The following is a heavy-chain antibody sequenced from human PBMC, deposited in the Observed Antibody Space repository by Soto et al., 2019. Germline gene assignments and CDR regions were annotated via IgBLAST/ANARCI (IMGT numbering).Heavy chain of an antibody. J-gene: IGHJ4*02. CDR3: AHGSGWLSDY. CDR1: GFSISSTAVG. V-gene: IGHV2-5*02. D-gene: IGHD6-19*01. Sequence: QITLKDSGPPLVKHTQNLTLTCTFSGFSISSTAVGVNWIRQPPGKAQEWLALIYLDDDTQDSPSLESRLTITEDSSNNQVVLTMTNMYPVDTATYYCAHGSGWLSDYWGQGTLVNVSS. CDR2: IYLDDDT.